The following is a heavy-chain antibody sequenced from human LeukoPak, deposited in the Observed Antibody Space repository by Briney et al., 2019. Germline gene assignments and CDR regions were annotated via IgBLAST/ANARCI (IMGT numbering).Heavy chain of an antibody. J-gene: IGHJ6*03. Sequence: PSETLSLTCTVSGGSISSYYWSWIRQPAGKGLEWIGRIYISGSTNYNPSLKSRVTISVDTSKNQFPLKLSSVTAADTAVYYCARLSSGSYPRRGYYYYYMDVWGKGTTVTISS. CDR1: GGSISSYY. V-gene: IGHV4-4*07. CDR2: IYISGST. CDR3: ARLSSGSYPRRGYYYYYMDV. D-gene: IGHD1-26*01.